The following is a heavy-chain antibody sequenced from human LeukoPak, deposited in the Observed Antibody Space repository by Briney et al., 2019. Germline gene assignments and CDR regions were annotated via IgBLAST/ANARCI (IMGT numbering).Heavy chain of an antibody. J-gene: IGHJ4*02. D-gene: IGHD3-22*01. CDR2: IWYDGSNK. Sequence: PGGSLRLSCAASSGLLFSSHGMHWVRQAPGKGLEWVAVIWYDGSNKWYADSVKGRFTISRDNSKNTLYLQMDSLRAEDTAVYDCARARNNFDSSGYSALDCWGQGTLVTVSS. CDR3: ARARNNFDSSGYSALDC. CDR1: GLLFSSHG. V-gene: IGHV3-33*01.